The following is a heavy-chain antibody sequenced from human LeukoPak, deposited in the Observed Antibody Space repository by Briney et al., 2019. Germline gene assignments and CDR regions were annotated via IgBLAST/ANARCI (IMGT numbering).Heavy chain of an antibody. J-gene: IGHJ6*03. D-gene: IGHD3-22*01. CDR2: TYHSGST. CDR1: GYSISSCYY. V-gene: IGHV4-38-2*02. CDR3: ARLDSSGYGYMDV. Sequence: PSETLSLTCTVSGYSISSCYYWGWIRQPPGKGLEWIGSTYHSGSTYYNPSLTSRVTISVDTSTNQFSLKLSSVTAADTAVYYCARLDSSGYGYMDVWGKGTTVTVSS.